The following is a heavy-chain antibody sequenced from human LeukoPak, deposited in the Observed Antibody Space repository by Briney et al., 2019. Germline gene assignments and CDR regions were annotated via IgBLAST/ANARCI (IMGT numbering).Heavy chain of an antibody. D-gene: IGHD6-19*01. Sequence: PGGSLRLSCAASGFTFSNYWMSWVRQAPGKGLEWVANIKKDGSEKYYVDSVKGRFTISRDNTKNSLYLQMNSLRAEDTAIYYCASSPVDSAWRYDYWGQGTLSPSPQ. CDR1: GFTFSNYW. V-gene: IGHV3-7*01. CDR3: ASSPVDSAWRYDY. J-gene: IGHJ4*02. CDR2: IKKDGSEK.